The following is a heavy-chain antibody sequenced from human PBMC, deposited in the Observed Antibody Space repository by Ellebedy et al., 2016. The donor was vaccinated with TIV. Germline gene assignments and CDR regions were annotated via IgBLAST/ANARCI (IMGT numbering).Heavy chain of an antibody. CDR2: ISGDGGST. CDR3: ARSLFGELTEYYFDY. V-gene: IGHV3-43*02. J-gene: IGHJ4*02. CDR1: GFTFDDYA. Sequence: GGSLRLSCAASGFTFDDYAMHWVRQAPGKGLEWVSLISGDGGSTYYADSVKGRFTISRDNAKNSLYLQMNSLRAEDTAVYYCARSLFGELTEYYFDYWGQGTLVTVSS. D-gene: IGHD3-10*01.